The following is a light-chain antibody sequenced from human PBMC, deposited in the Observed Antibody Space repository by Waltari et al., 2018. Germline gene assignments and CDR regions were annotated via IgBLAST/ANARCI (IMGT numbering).Light chain of an antibody. CDR3: QSSDNNTVF. CDR1: GGSIASDY. CDR2: ENF. V-gene: IGLV6-57*04. Sequence: FLLTQPHSVSESPGKTITISCTRSGGSIASDYVQWYQQRPGSAPTTVIFENFQRPSGCPHRFSGSIDSSSNSASLIISGLKTEDEADYYCQSSDNNTVFFGGGTRLTVL. J-gene: IGLJ2*01.